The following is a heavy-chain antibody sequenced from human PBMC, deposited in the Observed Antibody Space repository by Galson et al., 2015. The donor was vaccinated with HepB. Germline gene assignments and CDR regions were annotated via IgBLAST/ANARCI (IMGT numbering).Heavy chain of an antibody. CDR1: GLRFNTTW. CDR3: ATNVFFSTFWSWFDP. D-gene: IGHD2-8*02. Sequence: SLRLSCAASGLRFNTTWMSWVRQTPGKGLEWIGRIKSKTDGGTADYAAPVKGRFTISRDDARNTLYLHMSRVKTDDTGVYYCATNVFFSTFWSWFDPWGQGTLVTFSS. J-gene: IGHJ5*02. V-gene: IGHV3-15*01. CDR2: IKSKTDGGTA.